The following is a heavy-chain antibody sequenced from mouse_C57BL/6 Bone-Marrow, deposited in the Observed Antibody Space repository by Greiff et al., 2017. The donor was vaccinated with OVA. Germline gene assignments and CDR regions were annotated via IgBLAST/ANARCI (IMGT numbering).Heavy chain of an antibody. V-gene: IGHV5-4*01. J-gene: IGHJ1*03. Sequence: EVKLVESGGGLVKPGGSLKLSCAASGFTFSSYAMSWVRQTPEKRLEWVATISDGGSYTYYPDNVKGRFTISRDNAKNNLYLQMSHLKSEDTAMYYCAREFTTVVADWYFDVWGTGTTVTVSS. CDR3: AREFTTVVADWYFDV. D-gene: IGHD1-1*01. CDR2: ISDGGSYT. CDR1: GFTFSSYA.